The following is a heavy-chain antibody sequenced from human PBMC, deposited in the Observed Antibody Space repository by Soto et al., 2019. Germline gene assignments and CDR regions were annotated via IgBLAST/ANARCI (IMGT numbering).Heavy chain of an antibody. CDR3: AGGAAADYFDY. CDR1: SGPFSTYY. Sequence: SETLSLTCTVSSGPFSTYYWSWIWQPAGKGLEWIGRIYSSGNTLYNPSLKSRVTMSVDTSKNQISLKLSSVTAADTAVYYCAGGAAADYFDYWGQGTLVTVSS. CDR2: IYSSGNT. V-gene: IGHV4-4*07. J-gene: IGHJ4*02. D-gene: IGHD6-13*01.